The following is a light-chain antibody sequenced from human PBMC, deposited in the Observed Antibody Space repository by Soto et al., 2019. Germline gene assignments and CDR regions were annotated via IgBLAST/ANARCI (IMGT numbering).Light chain of an antibody. Sequence: EIVLTQSPGTLSLSPGERATLSCRASQSFSSSYLAWYQQKPGQAPRLLIYGASRRATGIPDSFSGSGSGTDFTLTISRLEPEDFAVYYCQQFGSSPGTFGRGTKVEIK. J-gene: IGKJ4*01. CDR2: GAS. CDR3: QQFGSSPGT. CDR1: QSFSSSY. V-gene: IGKV3-20*01.